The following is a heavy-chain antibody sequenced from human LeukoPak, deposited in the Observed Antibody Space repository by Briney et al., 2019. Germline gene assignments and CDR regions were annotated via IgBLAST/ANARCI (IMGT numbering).Heavy chain of an antibody. Sequence: PGGSLRLSCAASAFIFGSYAMSWVRQAPGKGLEWVSGISGSGGSTYYADSVKGRFTISRDNSKNTLYLQMNSLRAEDTAVYYCARDSIEWMATTFSGDRLPRIFDHWGQGTLVTVSS. V-gene: IGHV3-23*01. CDR2: ISGSGGST. J-gene: IGHJ4*02. CDR3: ARDSIEWMATTFSGDRLPRIFDH. CDR1: AFIFGSYA. D-gene: IGHD5-24*01.